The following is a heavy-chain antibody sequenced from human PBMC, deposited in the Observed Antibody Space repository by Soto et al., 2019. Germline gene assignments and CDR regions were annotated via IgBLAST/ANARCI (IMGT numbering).Heavy chain of an antibody. CDR1: GYTFTSYF. V-gene: IGHV1-3*04. CDR2: INTGNGNT. Sequence: QVQLVQSGTEVKEPGASVKVSCKASGYTFTSYFMHWLRQAPGQRLEWMGWINTGNGNTMYSQKFQGRATIARDTFASTVNMELCCLNSADAPGYYCVRDIVGAADYWGQGTLVTVSS. J-gene: IGHJ4*02. D-gene: IGHD1-26*01. CDR3: VRDIVGAADY.